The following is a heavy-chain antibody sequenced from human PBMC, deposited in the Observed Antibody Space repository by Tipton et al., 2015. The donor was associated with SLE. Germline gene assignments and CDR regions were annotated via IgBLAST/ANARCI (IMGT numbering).Heavy chain of an antibody. CDR1: GESFSGYY. CDR3: ASLAAAFDY. D-gene: IGHD6-13*01. J-gene: IGHJ4*02. CDR2: INHSGST. Sequence: LRLSCAVYGESFSGYYWTWIRQPPGKGLEWIGEINHSGSTYYNPSLKSRVTISVDTSKNQFSLKLSSVTAADTAVYYCASLAAAFDYWGQGTLVTVSS. V-gene: IGHV4-34*01.